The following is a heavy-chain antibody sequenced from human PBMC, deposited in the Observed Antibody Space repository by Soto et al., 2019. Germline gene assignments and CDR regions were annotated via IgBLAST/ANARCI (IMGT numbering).Heavy chain of an antibody. J-gene: IGHJ4*02. CDR3: ARDSGSHDY. CDR1: GYTFTSYY. CDR2: INPSGGST. Sequence: QVQLVQSGAEVKKPGASVKVSCKASGYTFTSYYMHWVRQAPGQGLEWMGIINPSGGSTSYAQKFQGRVTMPRDTSTSTVDMEVSSLRSEDTAVYCCARDSGSHDYWGQGTQVTVSS. V-gene: IGHV1-46*01. D-gene: IGHD1-26*01.